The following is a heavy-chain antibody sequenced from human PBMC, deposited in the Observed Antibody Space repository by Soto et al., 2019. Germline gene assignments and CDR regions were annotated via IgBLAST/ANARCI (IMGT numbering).Heavy chain of an antibody. CDR2: ISANSGNT. D-gene: IGHD1-1*01. J-gene: IGHJ4*02. CDR1: GYTFTSNG. CDR3: ARDRNHGLDN. V-gene: IGHV1-18*01. Sequence: QVQLVQSGAEVKKPGASVKVSCKASGYTFTSNGISWVRQAPGQGLEWMGWISANSGNTNYAQKFQGRVIMTTETSTTTAYMELRSLRSDDTAVYYCARDRNHGLDNWGQGTLVTVSS.